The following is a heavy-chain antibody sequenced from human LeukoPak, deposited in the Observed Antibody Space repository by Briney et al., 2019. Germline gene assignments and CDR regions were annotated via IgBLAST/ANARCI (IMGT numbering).Heavy chain of an antibody. D-gene: IGHD6-13*01. V-gene: IGHV3-53*01. J-gene: IGHJ4*02. CDR1: GFTFSSYS. Sequence: GGSLRLSCAASGFTFSSYSMNWVRQAPGKGLEWVSLIYSRGGTSYADSVKGRFTISRDSSKNTLFLQMNSLRVEDTAVYYCARDPPGIAASGTYYWGQGTLVTVSS. CDR2: IYSRGGT. CDR3: ARDPPGIAASGTYY.